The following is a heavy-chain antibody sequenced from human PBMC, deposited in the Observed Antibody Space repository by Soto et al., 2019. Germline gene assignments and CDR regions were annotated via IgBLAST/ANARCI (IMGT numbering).Heavy chain of an antibody. CDR2: ISSSSSYI. CDR3: AIIFEYSILPATDY. V-gene: IGHV3-21*01. J-gene: IGHJ4*02. Sequence: GGSLRLSCAASGFTFSSYSMNWVRQAPGKGLEWVSSISSSSSYIYYADSVKGRFTISRDNAKNSLYLQMNSLRAEDTAVYYCAIIFEYSILPATDYWGQGTLVTVSS. D-gene: IGHD6-6*01. CDR1: GFTFSSYS.